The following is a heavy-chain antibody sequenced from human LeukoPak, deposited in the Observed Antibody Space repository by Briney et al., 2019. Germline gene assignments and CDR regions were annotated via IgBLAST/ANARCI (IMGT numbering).Heavy chain of an antibody. CDR3: AKDIGRVLLWFGERTFQH. Sequence: PGGSLRLSCAASGFTFDDYAMHWVRQAPGKGLEWVSGISWNSGSIGYADSVKGRFTISRDNAKNSLYLQMNSLRAEDMALYYCAKDIGRVLLWFGERTFQHWGQGTLVTVSS. V-gene: IGHV3-9*03. CDR1: GFTFDDYA. D-gene: IGHD3-10*01. CDR2: ISWNSGSI. J-gene: IGHJ1*01.